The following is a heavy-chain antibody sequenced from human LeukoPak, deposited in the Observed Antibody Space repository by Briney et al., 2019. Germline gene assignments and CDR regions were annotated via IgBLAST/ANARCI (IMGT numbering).Heavy chain of an antibody. Sequence: ASVKLSCKASGGTFSSYAISWVRQAPGQGLEWMGGIIPIFGTANYAQKFQGRVTITADESTSTAYMELSSLRSEDTAVYYCARKGFGEYWFDPWGQGTLVTVSS. CDR1: GGTFSSYA. CDR3: ARKGFGEYWFDP. D-gene: IGHD3-10*01. CDR2: IIPIFGTA. J-gene: IGHJ5*02. V-gene: IGHV1-69*01.